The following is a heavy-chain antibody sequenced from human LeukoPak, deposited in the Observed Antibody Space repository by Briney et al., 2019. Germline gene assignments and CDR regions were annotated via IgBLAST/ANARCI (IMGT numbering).Heavy chain of an antibody. Sequence: GGSLRLSCAASRFTFSSYAMHWVRQAPGKGLEWVAVISYDGSNKYYADSVKGRFTISRDNSKNTLYLQMNSLRAEDTAVYYCARDDIVVVVAASHHNWFDPWGQGTLVTVSS. J-gene: IGHJ5*02. CDR1: RFTFSSYA. V-gene: IGHV3-30-3*01. CDR2: ISYDGSNK. D-gene: IGHD2-15*01. CDR3: ARDDIVVVVAASHHNWFDP.